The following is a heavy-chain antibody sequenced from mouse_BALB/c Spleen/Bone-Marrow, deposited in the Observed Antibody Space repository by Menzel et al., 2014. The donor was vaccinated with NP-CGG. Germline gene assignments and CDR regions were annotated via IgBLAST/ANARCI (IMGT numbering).Heavy chain of an antibody. V-gene: IGHV1-14*01. J-gene: IGHJ1*01. CDR1: GYTFTSYV. CDR2: INPYNDGT. CDR3: ARSLYGYDWYFDV. D-gene: IGHD2-2*01. Sequence: VQLQQSGPELVKPGASVKMSCKASGYTFTSYVMHWVKQKPGQGLEWIGNINPYNDGTKYNEKFKGKATLTSDKSSSTAFMELSSLTSEDSAVYYCARSLYGYDWYFDVGGAGTTVTVSS.